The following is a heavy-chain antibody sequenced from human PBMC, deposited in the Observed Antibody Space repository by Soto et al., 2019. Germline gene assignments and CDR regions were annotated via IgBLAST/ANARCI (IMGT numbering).Heavy chain of an antibody. CDR2: ISSSGSTI. V-gene: IGHV3-48*03. D-gene: IGHD2-2*01. CDR3: ASPPSACSSTSCYDY. Sequence: GGSLRLSCAASGFTFSSYEMNWVRQAPGKGLEWVSYISSSGSTIYYADSVKGRFTISRDNAKNSLYLQMNSLRAEDTAVDYCASPPSACSSTSCYDYWGQGTLVTVSS. J-gene: IGHJ4*02. CDR1: GFTFSSYE.